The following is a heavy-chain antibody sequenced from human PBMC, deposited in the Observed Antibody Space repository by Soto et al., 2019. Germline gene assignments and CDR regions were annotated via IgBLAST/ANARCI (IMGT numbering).Heavy chain of an antibody. CDR1: GYSFTDYW. J-gene: IGHJ4*02. V-gene: IGHV5-51*01. Sequence: GESLTTSCRVSGYSFTDYWIVWVVHMPGKGLEWMGIIYPGDSDTRYSPSFQGQVAISADNSISTAFLHWTSLRASDTAMYYCARALTGTIHPHYFDPWGQGTLVTVSS. D-gene: IGHD1-7*01. CDR2: IYPGDSDT. CDR3: ARALTGTIHPHYFDP.